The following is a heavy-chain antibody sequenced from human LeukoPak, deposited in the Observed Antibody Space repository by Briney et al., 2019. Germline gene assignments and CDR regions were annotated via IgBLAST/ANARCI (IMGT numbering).Heavy chain of an antibody. J-gene: IGHJ4*02. CDR1: GFTFTNYA. V-gene: IGHV3-23*01. D-gene: IGHD2-21*01. CDR2: ISGSGGRT. CDR3: VVVSYCAVDCYDY. Sequence: PGGSLTLPCAASGFTFTNYAMSWVRQAPGKGLEWVSAISGSGGRTYYADSVRGRFTISRDNSKSTVYVQMSSLRAEDTAVYFCVVVSYCAVDCYDYWGQGTLVTVSS.